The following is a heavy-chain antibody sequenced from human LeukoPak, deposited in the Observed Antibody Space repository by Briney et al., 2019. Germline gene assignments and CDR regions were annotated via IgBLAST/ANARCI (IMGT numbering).Heavy chain of an antibody. V-gene: IGHV3-33*01. CDR1: GFTFSSYG. J-gene: IGHJ6*02. CDR2: IWYDGSNK. Sequence: GRSLRLSCAASGFTFSSYGMHWVRQAPGKGLERVAVIWYDGSNKYYADSVKGRFTISRDNSKNTLYLQMNSLRAEDTAVYYCARDSRRLYCSSTSCHQGMDVWGQGTTVTVSS. CDR3: ARDSRRLYCSSTSCHQGMDV. D-gene: IGHD2-2*01.